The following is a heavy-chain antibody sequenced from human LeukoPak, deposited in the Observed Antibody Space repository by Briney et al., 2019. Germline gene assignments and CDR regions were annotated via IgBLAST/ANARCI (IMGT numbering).Heavy chain of an antibody. J-gene: IGHJ4*02. Sequence: PGGSLRLSCAASGFTFSSYWMSWVRQAPGKGLEWGANIKQGGSEKYYVDSVKGRFTISRDNAKNSLYLQMNSLRAEDTAVYYCARDLSYYDFWSGYYTGDYFDYWGQGTLVTVSS. D-gene: IGHD3-3*01. CDR1: GFTFSSYW. V-gene: IGHV3-7*01. CDR2: IKQGGSEK. CDR3: ARDLSYYDFWSGYYTGDYFDY.